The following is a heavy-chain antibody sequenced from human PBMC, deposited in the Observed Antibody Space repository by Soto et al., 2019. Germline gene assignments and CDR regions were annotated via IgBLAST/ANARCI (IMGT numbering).Heavy chain of an antibody. Sequence: GGSLRLSCAASGFTFSSYGMHCVRQAPGKGLEWVAVIWYDGSNKYYADSVNGRFTISRDNSKNTLYLQMNSLRAEDTAVYYCARGGSSSTSWGPYYSGMDVWGQGTTVTVSS. CDR1: GFTFSSYG. CDR2: IWYDGSNK. J-gene: IGHJ6*02. CDR3: ARGGSSSTSWGPYYSGMDV. V-gene: IGHV3-33*01. D-gene: IGHD2-2*01.